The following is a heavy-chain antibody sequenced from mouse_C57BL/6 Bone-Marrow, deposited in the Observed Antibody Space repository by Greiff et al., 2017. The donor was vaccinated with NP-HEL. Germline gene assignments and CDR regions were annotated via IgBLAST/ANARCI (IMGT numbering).Heavy chain of an antibody. J-gene: IGHJ4*01. CDR3: AILLSGYYAMDY. CDR2: IYPGDGDT. Sequence: QVQLQQSGPELVKPGASVKISCKASGYAFSSSWMNWVKQRPGKGLEWIGRIYPGDGDTNYNGKFKGKATLTADKSSSTAYMQLSSLTSEDSAVYFCAILLSGYYAMDYWGQGTSVTVSS. D-gene: IGHD2-1*01. CDR1: GYAFSSSW. V-gene: IGHV1-82*01.